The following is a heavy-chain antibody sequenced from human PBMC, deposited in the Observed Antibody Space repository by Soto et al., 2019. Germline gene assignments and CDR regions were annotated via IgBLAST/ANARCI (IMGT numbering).Heavy chain of an antibody. CDR2: INPNSGGT. D-gene: IGHD2-2*01. CDR1: GYTFTGYY. J-gene: IGHJ6*02. V-gene: IGHV1-2*04. Sequence: ASVKVSCKASGYTFTGYYMHWVRQAPGQGLEWMGWINPNSGGTNYAQKFQGWVTMTRDTSISTAYTELSRLRSDDTAVYYCATSMPPEYYYYGMDVWGQGTTVIVSS. CDR3: ATSMPPEYYYYGMDV.